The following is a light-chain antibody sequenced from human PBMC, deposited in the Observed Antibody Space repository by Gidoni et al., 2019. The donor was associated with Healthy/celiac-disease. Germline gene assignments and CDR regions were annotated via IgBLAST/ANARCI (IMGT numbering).Light chain of an antibody. CDR2: LGS. CDR1: QSLLHSNGYNY. J-gene: IGKJ2*01. Sequence: EIVMTQSPLFLPVTPGEQASISCRSSQSLLHSNGYNYLDLYLQKPGQSPQLLIYLGSNWASGVPDRFSGSGSGTDFTLKISRVEAEDVGVYYCMQALQTPYTFGQGTKLEIK. CDR3: MQALQTPYT. V-gene: IGKV2-28*01.